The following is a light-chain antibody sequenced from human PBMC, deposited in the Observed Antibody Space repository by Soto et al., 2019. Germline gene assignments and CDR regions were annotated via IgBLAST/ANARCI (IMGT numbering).Light chain of an antibody. Sequence: QSVLTQPPSVSGAPGQRVTISCTGSSSNIGAGYDVHWYQQLPGTAPKLLIYGNSNRPSGVPDRFSSSKSGTSASLAITGLQAEDEADYYCQSYDSSLSGVFGGGTKVTVL. CDR3: QSYDSSLSGV. CDR2: GNS. J-gene: IGLJ3*02. V-gene: IGLV1-40*01. CDR1: SSNIGAGYD.